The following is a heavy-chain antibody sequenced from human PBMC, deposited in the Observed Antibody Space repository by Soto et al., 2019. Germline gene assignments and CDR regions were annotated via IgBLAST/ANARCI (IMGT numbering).Heavy chain of an antibody. CDR3: ARAGAVAGSQDF. D-gene: IGHD6-19*01. V-gene: IGHV3-33*01. Sequence: GGSLRLSFGVFGFIFSDYGIHWVRQAPGKGLEWVALIWDDGSKKDYADSVKGRFTVSRDNINSTLYLEMNSLRVEDSAVYYCARAGAVAGSQDFWGQGTRVTVSS. CDR1: GFIFSDYG. CDR2: IWDDGSKK. J-gene: IGHJ4*02.